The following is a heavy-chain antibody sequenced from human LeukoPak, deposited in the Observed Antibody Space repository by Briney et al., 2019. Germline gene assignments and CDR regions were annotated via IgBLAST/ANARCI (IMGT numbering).Heavy chain of an antibody. V-gene: IGHV1-2*02. J-gene: IGHJ4*02. CDR1: GYTFTGYY. Sequence: GASVKVSCNASGYTFTGYYMHWVRQAPGQGLEWMGWINPNSGGTNYAQKFQGRVTMTRDTSISTAYMELSRLRSDDTAVYYCARGANGWELPNYFDYWGQGTLVTVSS. CDR3: ARGANGWELPNYFDY. CDR2: INPNSGGT. D-gene: IGHD1-26*01.